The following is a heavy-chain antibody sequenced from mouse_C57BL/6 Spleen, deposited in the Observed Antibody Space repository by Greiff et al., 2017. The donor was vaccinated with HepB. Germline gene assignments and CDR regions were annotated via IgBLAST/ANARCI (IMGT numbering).Heavy chain of an antibody. CDR3: TNSNYDGYYAMDY. CDR1: GYTFTSYW. CDR2: IYPGNSDT. D-gene: IGHD2-5*01. Sequence: EVQLQQSGTVLARPGASVKMSCKTSGYTFTSYWMHWVKQRPGQGLEWIGAIYPGNSDTSYNQKFKGKAKLTAVTSASTAYMELSSLTNEDSAVYYCTNSNYDGYYAMDYWGQGTSVTVSS. J-gene: IGHJ4*01. V-gene: IGHV1-5*01.